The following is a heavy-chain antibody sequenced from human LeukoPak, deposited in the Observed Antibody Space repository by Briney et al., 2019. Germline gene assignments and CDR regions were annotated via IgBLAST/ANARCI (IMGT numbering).Heavy chain of an antibody. J-gene: IGHJ4*02. V-gene: IGHV3-66*01. Sequence: GSLRLSCAASGFAVSSKYMNWVRQAPGKGLEWVTVIYLDGRADYADSVEGRFTISSDNSKNTVYLQMNSLKDEDTAVYYCARDAETSLANWGQGTLITVSS. CDR3: ARDAETSLAN. D-gene: IGHD5-24*01. CDR1: GFAVSSKY. CDR2: IYLDGRA.